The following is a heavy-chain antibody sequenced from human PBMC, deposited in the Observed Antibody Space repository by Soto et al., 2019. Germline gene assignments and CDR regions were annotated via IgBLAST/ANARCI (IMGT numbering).Heavy chain of an antibody. CDR2: ISYDGSNK. CDR3: ARGHSSSWLYFDY. D-gene: IGHD6-13*01. CDR1: GFTFSSYA. Sequence: GGSLRLSCAASGFTFSSYAMHWVRQAPGKGLEWVAVISYDGSNKYYADSVKGRFTISRDNSKNTLYLQMNSLRAEDTAVYYCARGHSSSWLYFDYWGQGTPVTVSS. V-gene: IGHV3-30-3*01. J-gene: IGHJ4*02.